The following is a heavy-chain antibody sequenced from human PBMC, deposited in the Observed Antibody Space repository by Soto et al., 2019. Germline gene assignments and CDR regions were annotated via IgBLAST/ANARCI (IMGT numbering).Heavy chain of an antibody. CDR1: GVSFNNNG. CDR3: ARVLYYGSGRYSPYGMDV. CDR2: VSPPFRTS. V-gene: IGHV1-69*01. D-gene: IGHD3-10*01. Sequence: HVQLVQCGAERKKPGSSVKVSCKTSGVSFNNNGIGWVRQAPGHGREWMGGVSPPFRTSNYARKFQGRISITADASTGTVNMELSSLTSEDTAQYYCARVLYYGSGRYSPYGMDVWGQGTTVTVSS. J-gene: IGHJ6*02.